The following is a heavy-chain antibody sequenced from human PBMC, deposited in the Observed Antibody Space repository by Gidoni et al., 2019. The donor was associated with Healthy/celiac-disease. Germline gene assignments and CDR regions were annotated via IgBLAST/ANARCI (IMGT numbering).Heavy chain of an antibody. D-gene: IGHD3-9*01. CDR2: IYHSGST. Sequence: QVQLQESGPGLVKPSGTLSLTCAVSGGSIITSNWWSWVRQPPGKGLEWIGEIYHSGSTNYKPSLKSRVTISVDKSKNQFSLKLSSVTAADTAVYYCARRYYDILTGTDGTLRWFDPWGQGTLVTVSS. CDR1: GGSIITSNW. J-gene: IGHJ5*02. CDR3: ARRYYDILTGTDGTLRWFDP. V-gene: IGHV4-4*02.